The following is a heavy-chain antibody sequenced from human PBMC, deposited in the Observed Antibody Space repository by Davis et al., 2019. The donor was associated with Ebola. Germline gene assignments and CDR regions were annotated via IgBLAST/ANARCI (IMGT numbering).Heavy chain of an antibody. Sequence: PGGSLRLSCAASGFTFSDYYMSWIRQAPGKGLEWVSYIKSSGDTKQYTDSVKGRFTISRDNAKNSLYLQMNSLRAEDTAVYYCAGDPSGSNHQYGLDVWGQGTTVTVSS. CDR1: GFTFSDYY. CDR2: IKSSGDTK. V-gene: IGHV3-11*01. J-gene: IGHJ6*02. CDR3: AGDPSGSNHQYGLDV. D-gene: IGHD1-26*01.